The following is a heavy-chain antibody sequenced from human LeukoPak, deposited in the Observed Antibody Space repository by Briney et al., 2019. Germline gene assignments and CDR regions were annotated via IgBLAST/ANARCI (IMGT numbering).Heavy chain of an antibody. V-gene: IGHV3-49*04. J-gene: IGHJ6*02. Sequence: GSLPLSCPASGFTFGDHAMSWVRQAPGKGLEWVGFIRSKAYGGTTEYAASVQGRFTISRDDSKSIAYIIMNSLKTEDTAVYYCTSGPIQLWLYYGMDVWGQGTTVIVSS. D-gene: IGHD5-18*01. CDR1: GFTFGDHA. CDR2: IRSKAYGGTT. CDR3: TSGPIQLWLYYGMDV.